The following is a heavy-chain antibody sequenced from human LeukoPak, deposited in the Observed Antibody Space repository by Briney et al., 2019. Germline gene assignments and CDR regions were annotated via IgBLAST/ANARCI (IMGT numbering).Heavy chain of an antibody. Sequence: GGSLRLSCGASGFTFSTYGMHWVRQAPGKGLEWVALMSYDGSDKSYADSVKGRFTISRDNSKSTLYLQMDSLRGDDAAVYYCAKAVGSISWSLDYWGQGTLVTVSS. J-gene: IGHJ4*02. CDR1: GFTFSTYG. CDR2: MSYDGSDK. CDR3: AKAVGSISWSLDY. V-gene: IGHV3-30*18. D-gene: IGHD6-13*01.